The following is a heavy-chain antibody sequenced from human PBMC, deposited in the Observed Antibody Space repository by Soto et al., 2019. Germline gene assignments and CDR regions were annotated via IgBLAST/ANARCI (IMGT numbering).Heavy chain of an antibody. Sequence: QVQVVESGGGVVQPGRSLRLSCAASGFILSSCGMHWVRQAPGKGLEWVGVITYDGGSEHYADFVKGRFTISRDSSENTVYLQMNSLRVEDSAVYYCAKEQSSGYYRVVDYWGQGTLVTVSS. CDR2: ITYDGGSE. CDR3: AKEQSSGYYRVVDY. J-gene: IGHJ4*02. D-gene: IGHD6-19*01. CDR1: GFILSSCG. V-gene: IGHV3-30*18.